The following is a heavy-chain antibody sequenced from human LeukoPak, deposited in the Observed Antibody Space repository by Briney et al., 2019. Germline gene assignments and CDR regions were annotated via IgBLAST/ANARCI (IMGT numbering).Heavy chain of an antibody. CDR1: GFTFSSYG. Sequence: GGSLRLSCAASGFTFSSYGMHWVRQAPGKGLEWVAVISYDGSNKYYADSVKGRFTISRDNSKNTLYLQMNSLRAEDTAVYYCAKQRGYFDSSGWHFDYWGQGTLVTVSS. D-gene: IGHD6-19*01. J-gene: IGHJ4*02. V-gene: IGHV3-30*18. CDR3: AKQRGYFDSSGWHFDY. CDR2: ISYDGSNK.